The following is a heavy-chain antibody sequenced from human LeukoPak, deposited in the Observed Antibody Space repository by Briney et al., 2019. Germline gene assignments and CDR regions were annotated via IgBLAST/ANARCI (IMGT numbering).Heavy chain of an antibody. CDR3: ARALYSSWSSHYFDY. CDR1: GGSISGYY. V-gene: IGHV4-59*01. CDR2: IYYSGST. J-gene: IGHJ4*02. D-gene: IGHD6-6*01. Sequence: SETLSLTCTVSGGSISGYYWSWIRQPPGKGLEWIGYIYYSGSTNYNPSLKSRVTISVDTSKNQFSLKLSSVTAADTAVYYCARALYSSWSSHYFDYWGQGTLVTVSS.